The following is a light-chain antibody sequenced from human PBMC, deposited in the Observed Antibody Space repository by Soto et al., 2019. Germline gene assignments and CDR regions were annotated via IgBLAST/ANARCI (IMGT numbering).Light chain of an antibody. CDR2: KAS. Sequence: DIQMTQSPSTLSASVGDRVTITCRASQSISSWLAWYQQKPGKAPKLLIYKASSLESGVPSRFSGSGSGTEFTLTISRLQPDDFATYYCQQSFTFGPGTKVDIQ. CDR1: QSISSW. CDR3: QQSFT. V-gene: IGKV1-5*03. J-gene: IGKJ3*01.